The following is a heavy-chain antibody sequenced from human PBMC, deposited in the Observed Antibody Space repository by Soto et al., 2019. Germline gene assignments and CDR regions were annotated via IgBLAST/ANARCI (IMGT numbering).Heavy chain of an antibody. V-gene: IGHV3-66*01. CDR3: ARDSRLRSVGDY. Sequence: EVLLVESGGGLVQPGGSLRLSCAASGFTVTSSYMSWVRQAPGKGLECVSLVYSNGATYYADSGKGRFTISRDTFRNTLDLQMNSLRAEDTAVYYCARDSRLRSVGDYWGQGTLVTVSS. CDR1: GFTVTSSY. J-gene: IGHJ4*02. CDR2: VYSNGAT. D-gene: IGHD3-3*01.